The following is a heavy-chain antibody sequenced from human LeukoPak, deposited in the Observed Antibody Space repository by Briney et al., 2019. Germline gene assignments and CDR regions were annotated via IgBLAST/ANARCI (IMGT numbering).Heavy chain of an antibody. J-gene: IGHJ3*02. CDR3: ARVWLPDAFDI. Sequence: ETLSLTCTVSGGSISSYYWSWIRQPPGKGLEWIGYIYYSGSTNYNPSLKSRVTISVDTSKNQFSLKLSSVTAADTAVYYCARVWLPDAFDIWGQGTMVTVSS. CDR2: IYYSGST. D-gene: IGHD5-12*01. V-gene: IGHV4-59*12. CDR1: GGSISSYY.